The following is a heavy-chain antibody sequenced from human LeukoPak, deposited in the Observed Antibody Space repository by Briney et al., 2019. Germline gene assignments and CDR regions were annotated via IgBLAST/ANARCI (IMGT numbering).Heavy chain of an antibody. J-gene: IGHJ6*02. CDR2: IYYSGST. Sequence: SETLSLTCTVSGGSISSYYWSWIRQPPGKGLEWIGYIYYSGSTNYNPSLKSRVTISVDTSKNQFSLKLSSVTAADTAVYYCARDSRIGYYYYGMDVWSRGTTVTVSS. CDR3: ARDSRIGYYYYGMDV. V-gene: IGHV4-59*01. D-gene: IGHD2/OR15-2a*01. CDR1: GGSISSYY.